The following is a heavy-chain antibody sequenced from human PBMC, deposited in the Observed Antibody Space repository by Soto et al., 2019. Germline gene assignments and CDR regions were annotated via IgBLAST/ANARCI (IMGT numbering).Heavy chain of an antibody. CDR1: GGSISSGGYY. V-gene: IGHV4-31*03. CDR2: IYYSGST. CDR3: ARAILQVEMATMLWYFDL. J-gene: IGHJ2*01. Sequence: QVQLQESGPGLVKPSQTLSLTCTVSGGSISSGGYYWSWIRQHPGKGLEWIGYIYYSGSTYYNPSLKIRVTISVDTSKNQFSLKLSSVTAADTAVYYCARAILQVEMATMLWYFDLWGRGTLVTVSS. D-gene: IGHD5-12*01.